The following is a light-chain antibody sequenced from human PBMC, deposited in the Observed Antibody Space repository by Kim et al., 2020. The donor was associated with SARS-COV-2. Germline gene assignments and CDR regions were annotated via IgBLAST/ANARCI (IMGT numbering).Light chain of an antibody. CDR1: SKEVGARG. V-gene: IGLV10-54*04. CDR3: SAGDRSLRAWV. Sequence: QTATLAWSGDSKEVGARGAAWLQQHQGHAPKLLAYRKKSRRSGSAERFSASRSGNTASLTIVGLQAEGEADYYWSAGDRSLRAWVFGGGTQLTVL. J-gene: IGLJ3*02. CDR2: RKK.